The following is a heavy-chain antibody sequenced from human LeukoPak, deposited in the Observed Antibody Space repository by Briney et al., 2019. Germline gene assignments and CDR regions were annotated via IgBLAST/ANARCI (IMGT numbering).Heavy chain of an antibody. CDR2: ISWNSGSR. D-gene: IGHD6-19*01. CDR3: AREDGHGWNVLDY. Sequence: GRSLRLSCAASGFTFDDYAMHWVRQAPGKGLEWVSGISWNSGSRGYADSVLGRFTISRDNAENSLYLEVNSVRPEDMALYYCAREDGHGWNVLDYWGQGTLVTVSS. V-gene: IGHV3-9*03. J-gene: IGHJ4*02. CDR1: GFTFDDYA.